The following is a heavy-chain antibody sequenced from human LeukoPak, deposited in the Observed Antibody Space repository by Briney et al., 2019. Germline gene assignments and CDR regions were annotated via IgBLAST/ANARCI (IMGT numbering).Heavy chain of an antibody. D-gene: IGHD5-12*01. CDR2: IKPNSGAT. Sequence: ASVKVSCKASGYTFTVQYMHWVRQAPGQGLEWIGLIKPNSGATSYAQQYQGRVTMTRDTSINTAYMDLSSLTSDDTAVYYCARGDSYSGYDVWGDYWGQGTLVTVSS. CDR1: GYTFTVQY. V-gene: IGHV1-2*02. J-gene: IGHJ4*02. CDR3: ARGDSYSGYDVWGDY.